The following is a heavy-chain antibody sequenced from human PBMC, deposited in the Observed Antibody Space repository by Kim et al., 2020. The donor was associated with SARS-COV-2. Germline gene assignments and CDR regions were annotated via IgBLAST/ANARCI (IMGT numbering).Heavy chain of an antibody. V-gene: IGHV3-23*01. D-gene: IGHD6-13*01. CDR2: ISATVVGT. J-gene: IGHJ4*02. CDR1: GFRFSSYT. CDR3: AGRSPIDY. Sequence: GGSLRLSCAASGFRFSSYTMSWVRQAPGKGLEWVSGISATVVGTDYADSVKGRFTISRDNSRNTLYLQMNSLRAEYTAVYYCAGRSPIDYWGQGTLVTVSS.